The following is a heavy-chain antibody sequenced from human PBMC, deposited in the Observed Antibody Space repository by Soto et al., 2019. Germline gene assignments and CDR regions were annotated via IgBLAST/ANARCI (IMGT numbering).Heavy chain of an antibody. Sequence: GESLKISCKASGYSFTSYSIGWVRQMPEKGLEWMGIIYPGDSDTRYSPSFRGQVTISADKSISTAYVQWSSLQASDTGMYYCERHTTNYDGMDVWGQGTAVTVSS. V-gene: IGHV5-51*01. J-gene: IGHJ6*02. CDR1: GYSFTSYS. D-gene: IGHD1-26*01. CDR3: ERHTTNYDGMDV. CDR2: IYPGDSDT.